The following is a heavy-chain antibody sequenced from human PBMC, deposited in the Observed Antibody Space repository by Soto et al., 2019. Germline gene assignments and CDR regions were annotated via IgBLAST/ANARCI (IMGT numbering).Heavy chain of an antibody. CDR3: ATRGVGGAYYYYCMDV. D-gene: IGHD3-16*01. J-gene: IGHJ6*03. V-gene: IGHV1-46*01. CDR2: INPGGGST. CDR1: GYIFISYY. Sequence: ASVKVSCKASGYIFISYYIHWVRQAPGQGLEWMGIINPGGGSTSYAEKFQGRVTMTRDTSMSTAYMELSSLRSEDTAFYYGATRGVGGAYYYYCMDVWGKGTTVTVSS.